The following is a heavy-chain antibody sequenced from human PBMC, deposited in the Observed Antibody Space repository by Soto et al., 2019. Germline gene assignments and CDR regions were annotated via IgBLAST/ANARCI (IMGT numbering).Heavy chain of an antibody. CDR2: ISGTGKST. CDR1: GFTFSTYT. J-gene: IGHJ4*02. Sequence: EVQLLESGGGLVQPGGSLRLSCAASGFTFSTYTMNWVRQAPGKGLEWVSSISGTGKSTYYADSVKGRFTISRDNSNNTVYLQMSSLRAGDTAVYYCAKERAVAVWGQGTLVTVSS. V-gene: IGHV3-23*01. D-gene: IGHD6-19*01. CDR3: AKERAVAV.